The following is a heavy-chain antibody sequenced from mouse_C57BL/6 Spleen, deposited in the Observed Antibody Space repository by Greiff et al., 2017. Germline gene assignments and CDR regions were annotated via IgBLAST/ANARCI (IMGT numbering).Heavy chain of an antibody. V-gene: IGHV5-17*01. Sequence: DVKLVESGGGLVKPGGSLKLSCAASGFTFSDYGMHWVRQAPEKGLEWVAYISSGSSTIYYADTVKGRFTISRDNAKNTLFLQMTSLRSEDTAMYYCARTYSSFYYYAMDYWGQGTSVTVSS. CDR2: ISSGSSTI. CDR3: ARTYSSFYYYAMDY. CDR1: GFTFSDYG. D-gene: IGHD2-10*01. J-gene: IGHJ4*01.